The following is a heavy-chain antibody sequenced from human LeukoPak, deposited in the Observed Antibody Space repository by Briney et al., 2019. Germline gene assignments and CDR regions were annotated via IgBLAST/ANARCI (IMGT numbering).Heavy chain of an antibody. J-gene: IGHJ4*02. CDR2: IIPILGIA. Sequence: SVKVSCKASGGTFSSYAISWVRQAPGQGLEWMGRIIPILGIANYAQKFQGRVTITADKSTSTAYMELSSLRSEDTAVYYCARTPRLSVYYFDYWGQGTLVTVSS. V-gene: IGHV1-69*04. CDR1: GGTFSSYA. D-gene: IGHD2-15*01. CDR3: ARTPRLSVYYFDY.